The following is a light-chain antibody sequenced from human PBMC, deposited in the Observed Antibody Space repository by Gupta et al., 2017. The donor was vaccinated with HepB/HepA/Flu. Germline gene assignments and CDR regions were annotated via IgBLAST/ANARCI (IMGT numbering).Light chain of an antibody. Sequence: QSALTQPPSSSWPPRQGVTISCSGSASNIGTTHVYWYQHLPGTAPKLLIYRNNQRPSGVPDRFSVSKSGTSASLAISGLRSEDEADYYCEAWDDRVSGPVFGGGTKLTVL. CDR1: ASNIGTTH. CDR2: RNN. J-gene: IGLJ2*01. CDR3: EAWDDRVSGPV. V-gene: IGLV1-47*01.